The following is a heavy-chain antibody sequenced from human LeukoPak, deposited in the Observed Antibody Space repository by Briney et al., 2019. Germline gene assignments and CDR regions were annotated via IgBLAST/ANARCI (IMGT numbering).Heavy chain of an antibody. CDR1: GFPFSDYW. V-gene: IGHV3-21*01. Sequence: GKPLRLSCAASGFPFSDYWMHWVRQAPGKGLEWVSSISSSSSYIYYADSVKGRFTISRDNAKNSLYLQMNSLRAEDTAVYYCARTLNYEPFDYWGQGTLVTVSS. CDR3: ARTLNYEPFDY. CDR2: ISSSSSYI. D-gene: IGHD1-7*01. J-gene: IGHJ4*02.